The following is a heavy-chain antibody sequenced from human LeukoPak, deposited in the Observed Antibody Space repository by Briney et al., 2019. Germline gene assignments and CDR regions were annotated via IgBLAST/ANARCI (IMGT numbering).Heavy chain of an antibody. V-gene: IGHV4-61*08. D-gene: IGHD1-7*01. J-gene: IGHJ5*02. CDR1: GGSISSGGYY. Sequence: PSQTLSLTCTVSGGSISSGGYYWSWIRQPPGKGLEWIGYIYYSGSTNYNPSLKSRVTISVDTSKNQFSLKLSSVTAADTAVYYCARDSSDNWNYLSPNWFDPWGQGTLVTVSS. CDR2: IYYSGST. CDR3: ARDSSDNWNYLSPNWFDP.